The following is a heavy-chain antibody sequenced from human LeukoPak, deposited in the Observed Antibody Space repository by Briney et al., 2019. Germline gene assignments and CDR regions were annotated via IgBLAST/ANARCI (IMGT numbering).Heavy chain of an antibody. CDR2: ISAYNGNT. CDR1: GYTFTSNG. V-gene: IGHV1-18*01. Sequence: ASVKVSCKASGYTFTSNGISWVRQAAGQGLERMGWISAYNGNTNYAQKLQGRVTMTTDTSTSTAYMELRSLRSDDTAVYYCARDARGYSSSWSEYFQHWGQGTLVTVSS. D-gene: IGHD6-13*01. J-gene: IGHJ1*01. CDR3: ARDARGYSSSWSEYFQH.